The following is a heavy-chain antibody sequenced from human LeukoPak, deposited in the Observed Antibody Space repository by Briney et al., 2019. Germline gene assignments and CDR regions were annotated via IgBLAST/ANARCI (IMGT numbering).Heavy chain of an antibody. CDR1: GYTFTSYD. J-gene: IGHJ4*02. CDR2: MNPNSGNT. D-gene: IGHD3-10*01. Sequence: GASVKVSCKASGYTFTSYDINWVRQATGQGLEWMGWMNPNSGNTGYAQKFQGRVTMTRNTSISTAYMELSSLRSEDTAVYYCARGGRASSGSYHTASDYWGQGTLVTVSS. CDR3: ARGGRASSGSYHTASDY. V-gene: IGHV1-8*01.